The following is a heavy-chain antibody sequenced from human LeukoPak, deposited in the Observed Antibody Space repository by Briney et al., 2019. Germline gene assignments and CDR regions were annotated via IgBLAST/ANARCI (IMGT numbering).Heavy chain of an antibody. J-gene: IGHJ4*02. CDR3: AKDTYYDFWSGFDY. Sequence: PGGSLRLSCAASGFTFSSYAISWVRQAPGKGLEWVSAISGSGGSTYYADSVKGRFTISRDNSKNTLYLQMNSLRAEDTAVYYCAKDTYYDFWSGFDYWGQGTLVTVSS. V-gene: IGHV3-23*01. D-gene: IGHD3-3*01. CDR2: ISGSGGST. CDR1: GFTFSSYA.